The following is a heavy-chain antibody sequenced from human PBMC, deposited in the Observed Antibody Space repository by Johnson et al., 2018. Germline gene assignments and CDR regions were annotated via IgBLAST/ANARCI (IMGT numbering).Heavy chain of an antibody. CDR3: ATEHETQIYGAYSSGFDP. J-gene: IGHJ5*02. CDR1: EFTFTSSV. Sequence: QLVQSGPEVKKXGTSXKVXCKASEFTFTSSVVQWVRQARGQRLEWIGWIVVGSGDTNYAQKFQERVTITRDMSASTAYMELGSLRSEDTAVYYCATEHETQIYGAYSSGFDPWGQGTLVTVSS. D-gene: IGHD4-17*01. V-gene: IGHV1-58*01. CDR2: IVVGSGDT.